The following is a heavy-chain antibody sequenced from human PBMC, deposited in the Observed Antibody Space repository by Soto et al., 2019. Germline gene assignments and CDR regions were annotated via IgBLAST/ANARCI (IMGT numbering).Heavy chain of an antibody. Sequence: QVQLVQSGAEVKKPGSSVKVSCKASGGTFSSYTISWVRQAPGQGLEWMGRIIPILGIANYAQKFQGRVTITADKSTSTAYMELSILRSEDTAVYYCARDRDVVVVAATPMYYYYMDVWGKGTTVTVSS. J-gene: IGHJ6*03. D-gene: IGHD2-15*01. CDR3: ARDRDVVVVAATPMYYYYMDV. V-gene: IGHV1-69*08. CDR2: IIPILGIA. CDR1: GGTFSSYT.